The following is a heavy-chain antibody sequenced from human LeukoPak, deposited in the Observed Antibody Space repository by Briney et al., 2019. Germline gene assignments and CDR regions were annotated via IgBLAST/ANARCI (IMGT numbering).Heavy chain of an antibody. Sequence: GGSLRLSCAASGFTFDDYAMHWVRQAPGRGLEWVSLISGDGGSTYYADSVKGRFTISRDNSKNSLYLQMNSLRTEDTALYYCANENGGDYYDSSGYYPGAFDIWGQGTMVTVSS. V-gene: IGHV3-43*02. CDR1: GFTFDDYA. D-gene: IGHD3-22*01. CDR2: ISGDGGST. CDR3: ANENGGDYYDSSGYYPGAFDI. J-gene: IGHJ3*02.